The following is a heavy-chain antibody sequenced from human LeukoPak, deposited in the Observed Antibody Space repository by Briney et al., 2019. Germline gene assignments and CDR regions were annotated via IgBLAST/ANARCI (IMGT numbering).Heavy chain of an antibody. V-gene: IGHV3-72*01. D-gene: IGHD5-18*01. CDR2: ARSKANSYTT. J-gene: IGHJ4*02. Sequence: PGGSLRLSCAASGFTFSDHYMDWVRQAPGKGREWIGRARSKANSYTTDYAASVKGRFTISRDDSKNSLYLQMNNLKTEDTAVYYCSIAATVMAVGYWGQGTLVTVSS. CDR1: GFTFSDHY. CDR3: SIAATVMAVGY.